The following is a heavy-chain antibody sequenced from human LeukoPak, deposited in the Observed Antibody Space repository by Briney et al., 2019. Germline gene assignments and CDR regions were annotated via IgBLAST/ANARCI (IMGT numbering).Heavy chain of an antibody. CDR3: ARRKSGYDLDAFDI. J-gene: IGHJ3*02. V-gene: IGHV5-10-1*01. Sequence: PGESLRISCKGSGYSFTSYWISWVRQMPGKGLEWMGRIDPSDSYTNHSPSFQGHVTVSADKSISTAYLQWSSLKASDTAMYYCARRKSGYDLDAFDIWGQGTMVTVSS. CDR2: IDPSDSYT. D-gene: IGHD5-12*01. CDR1: GYSFTSYW.